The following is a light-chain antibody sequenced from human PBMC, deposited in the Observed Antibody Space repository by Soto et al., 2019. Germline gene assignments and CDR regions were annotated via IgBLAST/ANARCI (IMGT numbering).Light chain of an antibody. Sequence: DIQMTQSPSSLSASLGDRFSISCRASQSISSYLNWYQQKPGKAPKLLIYAASSLQSGVPSRFSGSGSGTDFTLTISSLQAEDFATYYCQQSYSTPWTFGQGTKVDIK. CDR1: QSISSY. CDR3: QQSYSTPWT. V-gene: IGKV1-39*01. CDR2: AAS. J-gene: IGKJ1*01.